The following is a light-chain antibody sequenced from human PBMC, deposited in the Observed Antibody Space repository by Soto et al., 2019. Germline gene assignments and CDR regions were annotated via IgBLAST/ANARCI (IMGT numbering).Light chain of an antibody. V-gene: IGLV2-14*01. CDR2: EVS. CDR1: SSDVGGYNY. Sequence: QSVLTQPASVSGSPGQSITISCTGTSSDVGGYNYVSWYQQHPGKAPKLIIFEVSYRPSWISNRFSASKSGDTPSLTISGLQADDEADYYCCTYTDRRANIFGSGTKVTVL. J-gene: IGLJ1*01. CDR3: CTYTDRRANI.